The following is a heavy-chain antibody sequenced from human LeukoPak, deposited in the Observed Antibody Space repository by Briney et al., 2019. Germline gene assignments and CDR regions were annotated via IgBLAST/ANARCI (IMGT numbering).Heavy chain of an antibody. Sequence: ASVRVSCKPSGYIFTSNSITCVRQASGQQLEWMGWISTFNGYTKYAQNLQGRITMTRDTSTRTVYLEMRNLRSDDTAVYFCARGEFYYDLWGQGTLVTVSS. V-gene: IGHV1-18*04. CDR3: ARGEFYYDL. J-gene: IGHJ4*02. D-gene: IGHD3-16*01. CDR1: GYIFTSNS. CDR2: ISTFNGYT.